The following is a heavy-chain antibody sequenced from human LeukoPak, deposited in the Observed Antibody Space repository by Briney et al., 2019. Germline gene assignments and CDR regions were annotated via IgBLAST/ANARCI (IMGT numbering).Heavy chain of an antibody. V-gene: IGHV3-23*01. D-gene: IGHD3-9*01. CDR3: ARVPSLRYFDWLPSYYYYYYMDV. CDR1: GFTFSSYA. J-gene: IGHJ6*03. Sequence: GGSLRLSCAASGFTFSSYAMSWVRQAPGKGLEWVSGISGSDGSTNYADSVKGRFTISRENSKNTLYLQMNSLRAEDTAVYYCARVPSLRYFDWLPSYYYYYYMDVWGKGTTVTVSS. CDR2: ISGSDGST.